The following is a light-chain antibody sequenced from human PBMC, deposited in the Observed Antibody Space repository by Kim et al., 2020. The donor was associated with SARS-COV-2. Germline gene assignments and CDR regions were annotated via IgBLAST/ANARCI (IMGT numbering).Light chain of an antibody. Sequence: SYELTQPPSVSVAPGKTARITCGGNNIGSKSVHWYQQKPGQAPVLVIYYDSDRPSGIPERFSGSNSGNTATLTISRVEAGDEADYYCQVWDIKMVFGGGTQLTVL. CDR3: QVWDIKMV. CDR1: NIGSKS. CDR2: YDS. J-gene: IGLJ2*01. V-gene: IGLV3-21*04.